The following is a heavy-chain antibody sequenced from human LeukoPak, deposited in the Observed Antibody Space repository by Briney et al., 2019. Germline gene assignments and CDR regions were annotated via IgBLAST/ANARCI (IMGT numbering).Heavy chain of an antibody. CDR2: INPNSGGT. J-gene: IGHJ6*02. V-gene: IGHV1-2*02. CDR1: GYTFTGYY. D-gene: IGHD5/OR15-5a*01. Sequence: APVKVSCKASGYTFTGYYMHWVRQAPGQGLEWMGWINPNSGGTNYGQKFQGRVTMTRDTSISTAYMELSRLRSDDTAVYYCARDTGGGSTFMDVWGQGTTVTVSS. CDR3: ARDTGGGSTFMDV.